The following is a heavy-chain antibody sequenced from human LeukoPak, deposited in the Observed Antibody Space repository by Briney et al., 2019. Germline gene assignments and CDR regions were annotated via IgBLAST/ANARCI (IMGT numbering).Heavy chain of an antibody. J-gene: IGHJ4*02. CDR2: INHSGST. CDR1: GGSFSGYY. CDR3: ARGRVGYSYGLDY. Sequence: SETLSLTCAVYGGSFSGYYWSWIRQLPGKGLEWIGEINHSGSTNYNPSLKSRVTISVDTSKNQFSLKLSSVTAADTAVYYCARGRVGYSYGLDYWGQGTLVTVSS. V-gene: IGHV4-34*01. D-gene: IGHD5-18*01.